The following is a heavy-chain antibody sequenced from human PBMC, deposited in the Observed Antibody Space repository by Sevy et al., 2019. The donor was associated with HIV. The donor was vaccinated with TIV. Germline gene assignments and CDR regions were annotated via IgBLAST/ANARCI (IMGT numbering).Heavy chain of an antibody. J-gene: IGHJ3*02. CDR3: AKEGYRLPGADAIDI. V-gene: IGHV3-23*01. CDR2: ISGSGDTT. Sequence: GESLKISCAASGFTFSYYAMTWVRQAPGKGLEWVSAISGSGDTTYYAESVKGRFNISRDNSRGTLYLQINSLRAEDTAIYFCAKEGYRLPGADAIDIWGQGTMVTVSS. CDR1: GFTFSYYA. D-gene: IGHD3-16*01.